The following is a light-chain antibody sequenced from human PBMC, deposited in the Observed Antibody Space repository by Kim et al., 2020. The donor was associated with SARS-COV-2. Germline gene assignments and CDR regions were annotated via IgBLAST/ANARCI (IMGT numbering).Light chain of an antibody. CDR3: KSRDSSGNVV. V-gene: IGLV3-19*01. J-gene: IGLJ2*01. CDR2: GRN. CDR1: SLRSYY. Sequence: SSELTQDPAVSVALGQTVRITCQGDSLRSYYASWYQQKPGQAPVLVIYGRNKRPSGIPDRFSGSTSGNTASLTITGAQAEDEADYYCKSRDSSGNVVFGGGTKLTVL.